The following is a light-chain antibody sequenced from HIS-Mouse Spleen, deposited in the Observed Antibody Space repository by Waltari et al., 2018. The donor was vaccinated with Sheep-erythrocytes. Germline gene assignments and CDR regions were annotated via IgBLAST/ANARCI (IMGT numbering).Light chain of an antibody. J-gene: IGLJ1*01. CDR1: SSDVGGYNY. Sequence: QSALTQPRSVSGSPGQSVTISCTGTSSDVGGYNYVSWYQQHPGKAPKLMSYDVSKRPSGVPDRVSGSKSGNTASLTISGLQAEDEADYYCCSYAGSYNHVFATGTKVTVL. CDR2: DVS. CDR3: CSYAGSYNHV. V-gene: IGLV2-11*01.